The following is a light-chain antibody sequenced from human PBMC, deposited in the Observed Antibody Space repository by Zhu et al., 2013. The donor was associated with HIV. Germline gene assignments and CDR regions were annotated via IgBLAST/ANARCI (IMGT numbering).Light chain of an antibody. CDR3: QQSYRTPFT. CDR2: AAS. V-gene: IGKV1-39*01. Sequence: DIQMTQSPSSLSASVGDRVTITCRASQSISTYLNWYQQKPGKAPNLLIHAASSLQSGVPSRFSGSGSGTDFTLTISSLQPEDFATYYCQQSYRTPFTFGPGTKVDIK. CDR1: QSISTY. J-gene: IGKJ3*01.